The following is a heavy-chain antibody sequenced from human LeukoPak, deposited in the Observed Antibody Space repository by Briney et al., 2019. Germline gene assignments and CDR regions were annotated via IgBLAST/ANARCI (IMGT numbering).Heavy chain of an antibody. D-gene: IGHD3-9*01. CDR1: GFTFSSYA. J-gene: IGHJ4*02. CDR2: ISSNGGST. Sequence: SGGSLRLSCSASGFTFSSYAMHWVRQAPGKGLEYVSAISSNGGSTYYADSVKGRFTISRDNSKNTLYLQMSSLRAEDTAVYYCVKGDYDILTVYYGLDYWGQGTLVTVSS. CDR3: VKGDYDILTVYYGLDY. V-gene: IGHV3-64D*06.